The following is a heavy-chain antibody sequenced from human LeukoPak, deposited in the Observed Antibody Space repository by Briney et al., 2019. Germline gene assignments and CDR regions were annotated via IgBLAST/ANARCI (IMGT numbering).Heavy chain of an antibody. D-gene: IGHD2-2*01. V-gene: IGHV3-53*01. CDR2: IYSGGST. J-gene: IGHJ3*02. CDR1: GFTFGSYG. CDR3: ARVLGPAFDI. Sequence: GGSLRLSCAASGFTFGSYGMHWVRQAPGKGLEWVSVIYSGGSTYYADSVKGRFTISRDNSKNTLYLQMNSLRAEDTAVYYCARVLGPAFDIWGQATIVTVSS.